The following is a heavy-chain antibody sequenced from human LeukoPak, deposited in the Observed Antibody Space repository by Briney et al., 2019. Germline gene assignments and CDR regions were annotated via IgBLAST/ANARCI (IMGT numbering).Heavy chain of an antibody. CDR1: GFTFSSYE. CDR3: ARGGYCSGGSCYMDWFDP. J-gene: IGHJ5*02. Sequence: SGGSLRLSCAASGFTFSSYEMNWVRQAPGKGLEWVSYISSSGSTIYYAGSVKGRFTISRDNAKNSLYLQMNSLRAEDTAVYYCARGGYCSGGSCYMDWFDPWGQGTLVTVSS. D-gene: IGHD2-15*01. CDR2: ISSSGSTI. V-gene: IGHV3-48*03.